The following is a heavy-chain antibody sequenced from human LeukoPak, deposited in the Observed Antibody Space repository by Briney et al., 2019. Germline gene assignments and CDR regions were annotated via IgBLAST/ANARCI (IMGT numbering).Heavy chain of an antibody. CDR1: GGSISSYY. Sequence: SETLSLTCTVSGGSISSYYWSWIRQPPGKGLEWIGYIYYSGSTNYNPSLKSRVTISVDTSKNQFSLKLSSVTAADTAVYYCARGDCSSTSCYTRRYWFDPWGQGTLATVSS. CDR2: IYYSGST. D-gene: IGHD2-2*02. J-gene: IGHJ5*02. CDR3: ARGDCSSTSCYTRRYWFDP. V-gene: IGHV4-59*01.